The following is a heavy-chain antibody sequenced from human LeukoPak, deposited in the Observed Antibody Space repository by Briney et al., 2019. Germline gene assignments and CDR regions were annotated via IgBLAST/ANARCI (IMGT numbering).Heavy chain of an antibody. CDR3: ARDRPRYCSSTSCYFDY. CDR1: GFTFSSYW. D-gene: IGHD2-2*01. Sequence: GGSLRLSCAASGFTFSSYWMSWVRQAPGKGLEWVANIKQDGSGKYYVDSVKGRFTISRDNAKNSLYLQMNSLRAEDTAVYYCARDRPRYCSSTSCYFDYWGQGTLVTVSS. CDR2: IKQDGSGK. J-gene: IGHJ4*02. V-gene: IGHV3-7*04.